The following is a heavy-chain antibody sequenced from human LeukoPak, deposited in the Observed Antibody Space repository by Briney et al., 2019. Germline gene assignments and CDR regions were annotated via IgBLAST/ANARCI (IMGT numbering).Heavy chain of an antibody. D-gene: IGHD4-17*01. CDR2: IYYSGST. Sequence: PSETLSLTCTVSGGSINNFHWGWIRQPPGKGLEWIGYIYYSGSTYYNPSLKSRVTISVDTSKNQFSLKLSSVTAADTAVYYCARAEYDYGVEGYWGQGTLVTVSS. V-gene: IGHV4-59*01. CDR3: ARAEYDYGVEGY. CDR1: GGSINNFH. J-gene: IGHJ4*02.